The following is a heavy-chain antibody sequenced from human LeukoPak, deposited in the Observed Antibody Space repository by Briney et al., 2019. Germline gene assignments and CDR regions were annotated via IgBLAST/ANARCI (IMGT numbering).Heavy chain of an antibody. Sequence: GASVKVSCKASGGTFSSYGISWVRQAPGQGLEWMGGIIPFFGRADYAQKFQGRVTITADESTSTAYMELSSLRSEDTAVYYCARDVGCSGGSCYYSWFDPWGQGTLVTVSS. J-gene: IGHJ5*02. CDR1: GGTFSSYG. CDR2: IIPFFGRA. D-gene: IGHD2-15*01. CDR3: ARDVGCSGGSCYYSWFDP. V-gene: IGHV1-69*13.